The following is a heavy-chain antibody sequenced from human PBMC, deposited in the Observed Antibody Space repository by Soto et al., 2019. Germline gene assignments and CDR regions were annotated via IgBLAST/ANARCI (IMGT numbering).Heavy chain of an antibody. CDR2: ISGSGGST. J-gene: IGHJ3*02. Sequence: GGSLRLSCAASGFTFSSYAMSWVRQAPGKGPEWVSAISGSGGSTYYADSVKGRFTISRDNSKNTLYLQMNSLRAEDTAVYYCAKVVTVTGDLEDIWGQGTMVTVSS. D-gene: IGHD7-27*01. CDR3: AKVVTVTGDLEDI. V-gene: IGHV3-23*01. CDR1: GFTFSSYA.